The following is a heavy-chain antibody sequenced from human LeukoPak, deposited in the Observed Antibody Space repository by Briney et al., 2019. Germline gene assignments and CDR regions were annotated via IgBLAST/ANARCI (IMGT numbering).Heavy chain of an antibody. CDR1: GGSFSGYY. CDR3: ARDSSIAAAGPHAFDI. CDR2: INHSGST. V-gene: IGHV4-34*01. D-gene: IGHD6-13*01. J-gene: IGHJ3*02. Sequence: PSETLSLTCAVYGGSFSGYYWSWIRQPPGKGLEWIGEINHSGSTNYNPSLKSRVTISVDTSKNQFSLKLSSVTAADTAVYYCARDSSIAAAGPHAFDIWGQGTMVTVSS.